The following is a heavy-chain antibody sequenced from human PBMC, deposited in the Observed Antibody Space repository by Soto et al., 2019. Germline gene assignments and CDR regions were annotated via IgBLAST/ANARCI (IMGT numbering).Heavy chain of an antibody. D-gene: IGHD5-12*01. CDR1: GFTFDDYA. CDR3: AKDISEGEWLRFSAFDI. J-gene: IGHJ3*02. CDR2: ISWNSGSI. V-gene: IGHV3-9*01. Sequence: GGSLRLSCAASGFTFDDYAMHWVRQAPGKGLEWVSGISWNSGSIGYADSVKGRFTISRDNAKNSLYLQMNSLRAEDTALYYCAKDISEGEWLRFSAFDIWGQGTMVTVSS.